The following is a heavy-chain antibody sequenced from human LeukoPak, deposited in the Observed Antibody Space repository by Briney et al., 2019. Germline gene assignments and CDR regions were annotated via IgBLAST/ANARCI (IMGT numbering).Heavy chain of an antibody. CDR3: AKAASGWTEYYYFDY. CDR1: GFTFSSYG. D-gene: IGHD6-19*01. V-gene: IGHV3-30*18. CDR2: ISYDGSNK. J-gene: IGHJ4*02. Sequence: GGSLRLSCAASGFTFSSYGMHWVRQAPGKGLEWVAVISYDGSNKYYADSVKGRFTISRDNAKNSLYLQMNSLRAEDTALYYCAKAASGWTEYYYFDYWGQGTLVTVSS.